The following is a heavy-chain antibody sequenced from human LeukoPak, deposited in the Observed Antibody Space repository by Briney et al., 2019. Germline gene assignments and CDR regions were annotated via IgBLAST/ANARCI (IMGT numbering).Heavy chain of an antibody. D-gene: IGHD5-12*01. CDR1: GGSISSSSYY. CDR2: IYYSGST. J-gene: IGHJ4*02. CDR3: ARDHSGYRLDY. V-gene: IGHV4-39*07. Sequence: SETLSLTCTVSGGSISSSSYYWGWIRQPPGKGLEWIGSIYYSGSTYYNPSLKSRVTISVDTSKNQFSLKLSSVTAADTAVYYCARDHSGYRLDYWGQGTLVTVYS.